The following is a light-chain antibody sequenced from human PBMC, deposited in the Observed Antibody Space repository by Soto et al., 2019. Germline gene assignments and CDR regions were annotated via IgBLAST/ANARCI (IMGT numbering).Light chain of an antibody. V-gene: IGLV2-14*01. J-gene: IGLJ2*01. CDR1: SSDVGGYNY. CDR3: SSYTSSSTSVV. Sequence: QSALTQPASVSGSPGQSITISCTGTSSDVGGYNYVSWYQQHPGKAPKLMIYEVSNRPSGVSNRFSGYKSGNTASLPISGLQAEDEADYYCSSYTSSSTSVVFGGGTKVTVL. CDR2: EVS.